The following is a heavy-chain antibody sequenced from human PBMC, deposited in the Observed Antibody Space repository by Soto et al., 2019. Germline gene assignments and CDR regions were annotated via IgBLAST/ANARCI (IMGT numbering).Heavy chain of an antibody. CDR1: GGSISSGGYY. Sequence: QVQLQESGPGLVKPSQTLSLTCTVSGGSISSGGYYWSWIRQHPGKGLEWIGYIYYSGSTYYNPSLKSRVTISVDTSKNQFSLKLSSVTAADTAVYYCARDSTASGRCSGGSCYLGRFDPWGQGTLVTVSS. CDR2: IYYSGST. J-gene: IGHJ5*02. V-gene: IGHV4-31*03. D-gene: IGHD2-15*01. CDR3: ARDSTASGRCSGGSCYLGRFDP.